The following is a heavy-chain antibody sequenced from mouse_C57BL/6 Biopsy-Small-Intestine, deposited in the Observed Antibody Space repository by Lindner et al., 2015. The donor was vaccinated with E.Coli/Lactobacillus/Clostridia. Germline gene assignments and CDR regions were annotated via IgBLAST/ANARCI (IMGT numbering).Heavy chain of an antibody. CDR2: IYPGNGNT. CDR1: GYTFTNYY. Sequence: VQLQESGPELVKPGTSVKISCKASGYTFTNYYINWMKQRPGQGLEWIGWIYPGNGNTNYNEKFKAKATLTVATSSNTAYMQLSSLTSEDSAVYFCARQDYSNYGFAYWGQGTLVTVSA. D-gene: IGHD2-5*01. CDR3: ARQDYSNYGFAY. J-gene: IGHJ3*01. V-gene: IGHV1-84*01.